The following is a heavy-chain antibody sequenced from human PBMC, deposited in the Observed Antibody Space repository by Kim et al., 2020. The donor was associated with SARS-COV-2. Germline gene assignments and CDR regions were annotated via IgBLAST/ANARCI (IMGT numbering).Heavy chain of an antibody. CDR2: IKEDGSVK. J-gene: IGHJ4*02. CDR3: ARDGILSYTSSWDY. V-gene: IGHV3-7*03. Sequence: GGSLRLSCGVYGFTFRSYWMSWVRQAPGKGLEWVANIKEDGSVKQYVDSVKGRFTISRDNARNSLYLQMSSLRADDTAVYCCARDGILSYTSSWDYWGPGALVTVSS. D-gene: IGHD6-13*01. CDR1: GFTFRSYW.